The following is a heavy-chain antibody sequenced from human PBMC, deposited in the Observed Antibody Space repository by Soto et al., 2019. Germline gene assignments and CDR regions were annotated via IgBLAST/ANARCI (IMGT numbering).Heavy chain of an antibody. V-gene: IGHV3-74*01. CDR2: INSDGSGT. J-gene: IGHJ5*02. Sequence: EVQLVESGGGLVQPGGSLRLFCAASGFTFSSYWMHWVRQAPGKGLVWVSRINSDGSGTTYADSVKGRFTISRDNAKNTLYLQMNSLRVEDTAVYYCARGAYCAGDCSFPWGQGTLVTVSS. D-gene: IGHD2-21*02. CDR3: ARGAYCAGDCSFP. CDR1: GFTFSSYW.